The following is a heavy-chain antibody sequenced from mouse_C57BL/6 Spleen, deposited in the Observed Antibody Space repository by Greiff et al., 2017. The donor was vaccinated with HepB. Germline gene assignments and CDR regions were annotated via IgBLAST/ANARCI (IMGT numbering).Heavy chain of an antibody. Sequence: ESGPGLVKPSQSLSLTCSVTGYSITSGYYWNWIRQFPGNKLEWMGYISYDGSNNYNPSLKNRISITRDTSKNQFFLKLNSVTTEDTATYYCARWDYGAWFAYWGQGTLVTVSA. CDR1: GYSITSGYY. V-gene: IGHV3-6*01. CDR2: ISYDGSN. J-gene: IGHJ3*01. D-gene: IGHD2-4*01. CDR3: ARWDYGAWFAY.